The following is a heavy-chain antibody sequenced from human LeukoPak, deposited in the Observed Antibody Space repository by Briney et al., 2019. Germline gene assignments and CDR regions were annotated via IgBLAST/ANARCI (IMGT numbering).Heavy chain of an antibody. V-gene: IGHV4-4*07. D-gene: IGHD6-13*01. CDR1: GGSISRYY. CDR2: IYPSGST. Sequence: TSETLSLTCTVSGGSISRYYWSWIRQSAGKGLEWIGRIYPSGSTNYNPSVKSRVTISVDTSKNQFSLKLSSVTVADTAVYYCARRIAVAPHLTSFDYWGQGTLVTVSS. CDR3: ARRIAVAPHLTSFDY. J-gene: IGHJ4*02.